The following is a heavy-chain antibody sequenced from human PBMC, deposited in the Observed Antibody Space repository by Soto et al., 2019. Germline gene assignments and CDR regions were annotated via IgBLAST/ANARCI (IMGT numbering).Heavy chain of an antibody. Sequence: PGGSLRLSCAASGFTTSSYAMSWVRQAPGKGLEWVSTISASGDGTYYADSVKGRFTISRDNSKNTLCLQMNSLRAEDTAVYYCARFYDSSGYYPGDFDYWGQGTLVTVSS. J-gene: IGHJ4*02. CDR1: GFTTSSYA. V-gene: IGHV3-23*01. D-gene: IGHD3-22*01. CDR2: ISASGDGT. CDR3: ARFYDSSGYYPGDFDY.